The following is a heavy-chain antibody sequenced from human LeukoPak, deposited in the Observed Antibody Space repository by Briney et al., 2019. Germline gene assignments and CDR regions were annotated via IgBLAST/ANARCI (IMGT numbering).Heavy chain of an antibody. CDR2: IYYSGST. Sequence: PSETLSLTCTVSGGSISSYYWSWIRQPPGKGLEWIGYIYYSGSTTYNPSLKSRVTISVDTSKNQFSLRLSSVTAADTAVYYCARQRSFLESTDTVDYWGQGTLVTVSS. CDR1: GGSISSYY. J-gene: IGHJ4*02. CDR3: ARQRSFLESTDTVDY. D-gene: IGHD3-3*02. V-gene: IGHV4-59*08.